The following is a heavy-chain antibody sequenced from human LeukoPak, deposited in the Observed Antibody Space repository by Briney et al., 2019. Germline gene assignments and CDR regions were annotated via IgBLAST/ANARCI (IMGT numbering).Heavy chain of an antibody. J-gene: IGHJ4*02. CDR2: ISSSSRTI. CDR1: GFTFSSYS. CDR3: ARDRLPIDY. Sequence: GGSLRLSCAASGFTFSSYSMNWVRQAPGKGLVWVPYISSSSRTIYYADSVKGRFTISRDNAKNSLYLQMNSLRVEDTAVYYCARDRLPIDYWGQGTLVTVSS. V-gene: IGHV3-48*01.